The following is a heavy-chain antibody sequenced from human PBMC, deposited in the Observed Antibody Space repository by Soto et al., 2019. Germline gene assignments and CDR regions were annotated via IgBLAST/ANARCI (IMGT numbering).Heavy chain of an antibody. D-gene: IGHD5-12*01. CDR1: GYTFTSDD. Sequence: QVQLVQSGAEVRKPGASVKVSCKASGYTFTSDDINWVRQATGQGLEWMGWLNPNRGNTGYAQKFQGRVTMTRNTSMSTAYMELSSLRSEDTAVYYCARGLVALDYWGQGTLVTVSS. V-gene: IGHV1-8*01. CDR3: ARGLVALDY. CDR2: LNPNRGNT. J-gene: IGHJ4*02.